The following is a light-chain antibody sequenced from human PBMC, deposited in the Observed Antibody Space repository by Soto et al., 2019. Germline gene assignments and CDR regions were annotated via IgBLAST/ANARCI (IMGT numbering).Light chain of an antibody. J-gene: IGLJ1*01. Sequence: QSALTQPASVSGSPGQSIIISCTGISRSVDSYDFVSWYQQHPGKAPKLIIYEGTRRPSGVSNRFSGSKSDNAASLTISGLQAEDEADYYCCSYGKVFGTGTKLTVL. CDR3: CSYGKV. CDR1: SRSVDSYDF. CDR2: EGT. V-gene: IGLV2-23*01.